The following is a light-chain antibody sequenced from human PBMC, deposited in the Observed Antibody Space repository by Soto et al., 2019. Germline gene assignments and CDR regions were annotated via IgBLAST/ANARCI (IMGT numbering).Light chain of an antibody. V-gene: IGKV3-11*01. CDR2: DAS. Sequence: EIVLTQSPATLSLSPGERATLSCRASQSISSDLAWYQHKPGQAPRLFIYDASNRVTGIPARFRGSGSGTDFTLTISTLEPEDFAVYYCQQRSSWPRTFGQGTKVEIK. CDR1: QSISSD. J-gene: IGKJ1*01. CDR3: QQRSSWPRT.